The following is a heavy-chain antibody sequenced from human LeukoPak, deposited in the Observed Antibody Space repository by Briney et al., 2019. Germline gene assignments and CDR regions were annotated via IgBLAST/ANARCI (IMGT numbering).Heavy chain of an antibody. D-gene: IGHD3-10*02. CDR2: ISSSGSTI. CDR3: AELGITMIGGV. Sequence: PGGSLRLSCAASGFTFSSYWMSWVRQAPGKGLEWVSYISSSGSTIYYADSVKGRFTISRDNAKNSLYLQMNSLRAEDAAVYYCAELGITMIGGVWGKGTTVTISS. V-gene: IGHV3-48*04. CDR1: GFTFSSYW. J-gene: IGHJ6*04.